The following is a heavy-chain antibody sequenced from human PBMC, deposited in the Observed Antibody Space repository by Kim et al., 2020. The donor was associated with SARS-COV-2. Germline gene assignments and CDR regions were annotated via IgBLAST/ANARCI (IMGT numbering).Heavy chain of an antibody. CDR2: IYYSGST. CDR3: ARVYGSGSYMGYYFDY. V-gene: IGHV4-39*07. J-gene: IGHJ4*02. Sequence: SETLSLTCTVSGGSISSSSYYWGWIRQPPGKGLEWIGSIYYSGSTYYNPSLKSRVTISVDTSKNQFSLKLSSVTAADTAVYYCARVYGSGSYMGYYFDYWGQGTLVTVSS. CDR1: GGSISSSSYY. D-gene: IGHD3-10*01.